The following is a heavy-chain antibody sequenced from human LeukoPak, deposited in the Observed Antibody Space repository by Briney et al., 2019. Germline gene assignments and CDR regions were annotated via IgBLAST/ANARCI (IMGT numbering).Heavy chain of an antibody. CDR1: GGSISSSNW. J-gene: IGHJ2*01. V-gene: IGHV4-4*02. CDR2: IYHSGST. Sequence: SETLSLTCAVSGGSISSSNWWSWVRPPPGKGLEWIGEIYHSGSTNYNPSLKSRVTISVDKSKNQFSLKLSSVTAADTAVYYRARDRWGYYGSGSYYAVWYFDLWGRGTLVTVSS. D-gene: IGHD3-10*01. CDR3: ARDRWGYYGSGSYYAVWYFDL.